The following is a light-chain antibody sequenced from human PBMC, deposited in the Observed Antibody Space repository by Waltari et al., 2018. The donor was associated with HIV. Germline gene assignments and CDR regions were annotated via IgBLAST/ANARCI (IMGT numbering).Light chain of an antibody. CDR2: GGS. Sequence: EIVMTQSPATLSVSPGERATLSCRASQSVSSDLAWYQQKPGQAPMLLIYGGSTRGTGIPARFSGSGAGTEFTLTISSLQSEDFVVYYCQQYNNWPPYTFGQGTKLEIK. V-gene: IGKV3-15*01. CDR1: QSVSSD. CDR3: QQYNNWPPYT. J-gene: IGKJ2*01.